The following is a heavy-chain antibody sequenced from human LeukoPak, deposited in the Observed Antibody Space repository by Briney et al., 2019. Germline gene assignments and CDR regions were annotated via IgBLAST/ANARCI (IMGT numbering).Heavy chain of an antibody. J-gene: IGHJ4*02. CDR2: IKEDESAK. Sequence: GGSLRLSCVGSGFIFNHHWMSWVRQAPGKGLDWVANIKEDESAKFYADSVRGRFTISRDNAKNSVYLQMNSLRVEDTAVYYCARAVDVADYWGRGTLVTVSS. CDR1: GFIFNHHW. D-gene: IGHD3-16*01. CDR3: ARAVDVADY. V-gene: IGHV3-7*03.